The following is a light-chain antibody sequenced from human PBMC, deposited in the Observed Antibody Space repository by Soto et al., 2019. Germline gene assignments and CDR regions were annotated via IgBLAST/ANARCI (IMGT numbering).Light chain of an antibody. V-gene: IGKV1-9*01. J-gene: IGKJ2*01. Sequence: IQLTQSPSSLTASVGDRVTITYRASQGISSYLAWYQQKPGKAPKLLIYAASTLQSGVPSRFSGSGSGTDFTLTISSLQPEDFATYYCQQLNSFSFGQGTKLEIK. CDR3: QQLNSFS. CDR2: AAS. CDR1: QGISSY.